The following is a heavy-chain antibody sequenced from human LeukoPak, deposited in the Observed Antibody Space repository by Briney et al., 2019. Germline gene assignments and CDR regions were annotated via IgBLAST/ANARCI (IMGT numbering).Heavy chain of an antibody. CDR2: ISYDGSNK. V-gene: IGHV3-30*04. CDR3: ARGGWYSYTTNYYYYYMDV. D-gene: IGHD3-16*02. Sequence: GGSLRLSCTVSGFTFDDYAMQWVRQAPGKGLEWVALISYDGSNKYYADSVKGRFTISRDNSKNTLYLQMNSLRAEDTAVYYCARGGWYSYTTNYYYYYMDVWGKGTTVTVSS. CDR1: GFTFDDYA. J-gene: IGHJ6*03.